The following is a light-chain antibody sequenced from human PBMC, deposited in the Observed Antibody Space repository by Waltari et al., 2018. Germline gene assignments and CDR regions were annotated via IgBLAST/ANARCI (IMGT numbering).Light chain of an antibody. Sequence: DIVVTQSPASLAVSLGVRATIHCKSSQSVLSSSKNKNYLAWYQQKPGQPPKLLIYWASTRESGVPDRFSGSGSGTEFTLTISSLQAEDVALYYCQQYYSIPLSFGGGTKVEIK. CDR3: QQYYSIPLS. J-gene: IGKJ4*01. V-gene: IGKV4-1*01. CDR2: WAS. CDR1: QSVLSSSKNKNY.